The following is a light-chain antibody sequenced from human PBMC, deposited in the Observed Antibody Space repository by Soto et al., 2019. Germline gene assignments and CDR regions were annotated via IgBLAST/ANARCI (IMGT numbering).Light chain of an antibody. Sequence: VLTQPPSASGTPGQRVTISCSGSSSNIGSNTVNWYQQLPGTAPKLLIYSNNQRPSGVPDRFSGSKSGTSASLAISGLQSEDEADYYCAAWDDSLNAVVFGGGTKVTVL. CDR3: AAWDDSLNAVV. J-gene: IGLJ2*01. CDR2: SNN. CDR1: SSNIGSNT. V-gene: IGLV1-44*01.